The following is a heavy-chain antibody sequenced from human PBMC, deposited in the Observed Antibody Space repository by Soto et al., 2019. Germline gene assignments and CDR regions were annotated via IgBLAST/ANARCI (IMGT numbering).Heavy chain of an antibody. J-gene: IGHJ6*02. CDR1: GFSLSTSGVG. D-gene: IGHD6-19*01. V-gene: IGHV2-5*01. Sequence: SGPKLVNPTQTLTLTCTFSGFSLSTSGVGVGWIRQPPGKALEWLTLIYWNDDKRYSPSLKNRLTITKDAFKNQVVLTMTNMDPVETATYYCAHAVTVQQGPYYYYYGMEGWGHARTDT. CDR3: AHAVTVQQGPYYYYYGMEG. CDR2: IYWNDDK.